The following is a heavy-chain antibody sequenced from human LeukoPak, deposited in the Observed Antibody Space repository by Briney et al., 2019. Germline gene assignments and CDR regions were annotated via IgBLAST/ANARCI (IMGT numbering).Heavy chain of an antibody. V-gene: IGHV3-30-3*01. CDR1: GFTFSNYA. CDR3: AKDPPLLRYCSGGSCYQPFSY. D-gene: IGHD2-15*01. J-gene: IGHJ4*02. Sequence: TGRSLRLSCAASGFTFSNYAMHWVRQAPGKGLEWLAIISYDGSNKYYADSVKGRFTISRDNSKNTLYLQMNSLRAEDAAVYYCAKDPPLLRYCSGGSCYQPFSYWGQGTLVTVSS. CDR2: ISYDGSNK.